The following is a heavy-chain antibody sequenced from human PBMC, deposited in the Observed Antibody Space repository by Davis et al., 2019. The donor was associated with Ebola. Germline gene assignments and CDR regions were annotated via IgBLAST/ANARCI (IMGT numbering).Heavy chain of an antibody. J-gene: IGHJ4*02. V-gene: IGHV5-51*01. CDR3: ASLLLASTVTTPYYFDY. D-gene: IGHD4-17*01. Sequence: PGGSLRLSCKGSGYSFTSYWIGWVRQMPGKGLEWMGIIYPGDSDTRYSPSFQGQVTISADKSISTAYLQWSSLKASDTAMYYCASLLLASTVTTPYYFDYWGQGTLVTVSS. CDR2: IYPGDSDT. CDR1: GYSFTSYW.